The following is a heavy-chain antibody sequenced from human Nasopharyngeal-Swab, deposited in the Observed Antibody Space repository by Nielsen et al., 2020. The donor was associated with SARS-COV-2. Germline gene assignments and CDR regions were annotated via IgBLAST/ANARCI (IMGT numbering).Heavy chain of an antibody. D-gene: IGHD2-8*01. Sequence: GESLKISCAASGFTFSNAWMSWVRQAPGKGPEWVANINQDGSERKYGDSVKGRFTISRDDAENSVHLQMNSLRVEDTAVYYCAREAYYNAVDYWGPGTLVTVSS. J-gene: IGHJ4*02. CDR3: AREAYYNAVDY. CDR1: GFTFSNAW. CDR2: INQDGSER. V-gene: IGHV3-7*04.